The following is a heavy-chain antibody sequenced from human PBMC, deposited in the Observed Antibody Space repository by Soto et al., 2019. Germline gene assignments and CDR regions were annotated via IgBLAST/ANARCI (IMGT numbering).Heavy chain of an antibody. J-gene: IGHJ4*02. Sequence: QITLKESVPTLVKPTQTLTLTCTFSGFSLSTSGVGLGWIRQPPGKALDWLALIYWDDDKRYSPSLKSRLTITKDTSKNQVVLTMTNMDPVDTATYYCAHRPSYCSGGSCYSGFDYWGQGTLVTVSS. D-gene: IGHD2-15*01. CDR1: GFSLSTSGVG. CDR2: IYWDDDK. V-gene: IGHV2-5*02. CDR3: AHRPSYCSGGSCYSGFDY.